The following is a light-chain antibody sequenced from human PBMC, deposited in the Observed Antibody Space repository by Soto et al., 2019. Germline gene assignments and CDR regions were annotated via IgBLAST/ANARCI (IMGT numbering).Light chain of an antibody. CDR1: SGHSSYI. V-gene: IGLV4-60*02. CDR2: LEGSGSY. Sequence: QAVVTQSSSASASLGSSVKLTCTLSSGHSSYIIAWHQQQPGKAPRYLMKLEGSGSYNKGSGVPDRFSGSSSGADRYLTISHLQFEDEADYYCETWDSNPRVFGGGTKLTVL. CDR3: ETWDSNPRV. J-gene: IGLJ3*02.